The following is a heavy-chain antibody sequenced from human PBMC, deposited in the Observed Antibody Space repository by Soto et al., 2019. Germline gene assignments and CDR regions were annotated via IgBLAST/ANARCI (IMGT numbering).Heavy chain of an antibody. CDR2: ISVYSGNT. CDR1: GYTFTSYG. V-gene: IGHV1-18*01. D-gene: IGHD2-21*02. Sequence: ASVKVSCKASGYTFTSYGISWVRQAPGQGLEWMGWISVYSGNTNYAQKFQERVTITRDISTSTAYMELSSLRAEDTAVYYCAREVRAYCGGDCYPDSGSGMDVWGQGTTVTVSS. J-gene: IGHJ6*02. CDR3: AREVRAYCGGDCYPDSGSGMDV.